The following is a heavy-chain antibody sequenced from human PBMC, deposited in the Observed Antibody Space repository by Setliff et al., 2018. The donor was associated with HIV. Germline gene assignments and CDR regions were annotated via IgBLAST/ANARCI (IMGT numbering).Heavy chain of an antibody. D-gene: IGHD3-22*01. CDR3: AATYYYDSSGLHGFDY. V-gene: IGHV1-69*13. Sequence: GASVKVSCKASGGTLSSYAISWVRQAPGQGLEWMGGIIPIFGTANYAQKFQGRVTITADESTSTAYMELSSLRSEDTAVYYCAATYYYDSSGLHGFDYWGQGTLVTVSS. CDR1: GGTLSSYA. CDR2: IIPIFGTA. J-gene: IGHJ4*02.